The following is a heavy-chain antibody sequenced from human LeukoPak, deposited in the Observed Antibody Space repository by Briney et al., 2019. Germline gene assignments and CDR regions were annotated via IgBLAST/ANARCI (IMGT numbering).Heavy chain of an antibody. CDR1: EFIFSCYS. D-gene: IGHD6-13*01. CDR2: ISSSSSYI. CDR3: ARDRGIASSSWYPLDY. Sequence: GGSLILSCGASEFIFSCYSMNWVRQARGKGLEWVSSISSSSSYIYYADSVKGRFTISRDNAKNSLYLQMNSLRAEDTAVYYCARDRGIASSSWYPLDYWGQGTLVTVSS. V-gene: IGHV3-21*01. J-gene: IGHJ4*02.